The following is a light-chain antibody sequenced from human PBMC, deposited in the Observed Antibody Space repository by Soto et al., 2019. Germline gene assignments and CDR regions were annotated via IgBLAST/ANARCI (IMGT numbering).Light chain of an antibody. CDR2: EVS. Sequence: QSALTQPASVSGSPGQSITISCTGTSSDGGGYNYVSCYQQHPGKAPKLMIYEVSNRPSGVSNRFSGSKSGNTASLTISGLQAEDEADYYCSSYTRGSTWVFGGGTKLTVL. V-gene: IGLV2-14*01. CDR1: SSDGGGYNY. CDR3: SSYTRGSTWV. J-gene: IGLJ3*02.